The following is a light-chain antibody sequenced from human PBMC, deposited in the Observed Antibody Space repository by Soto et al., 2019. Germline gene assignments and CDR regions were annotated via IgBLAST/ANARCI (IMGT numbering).Light chain of an antibody. CDR2: LGS. CDR3: MQPLQTPWT. V-gene: IGKV2-28*01. J-gene: IGKJ1*01. Sequence: VMTQSPLFLPVTPGEPASISCRSSETLLHSNGYNYLDWYLQKPGQSPQLLIYLGSNRASGVPDRVTGSGSGTNFTLKISRVEAEDVGVYYCMQPLQTPWTFGQGTKVELK. CDR1: ETLLHSNGYNY.